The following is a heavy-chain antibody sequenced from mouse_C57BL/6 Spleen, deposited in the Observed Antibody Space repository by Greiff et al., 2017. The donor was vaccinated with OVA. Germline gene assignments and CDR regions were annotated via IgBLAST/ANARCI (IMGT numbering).Heavy chain of an antibody. J-gene: IGHJ2*01. Sequence: QVQLQQPGAELVKPGASVKLSCTASGYTFTSYWMHWVKQRPGQGLEWIGMIHPNSGSTNYNEKFKSKATLTVDKSSSTAYMQLSSLTSEDSAVYYCARSRDYGSSYGYWGQGTTLTVSS. CDR3: ARSRDYGSSYGY. CDR1: GYTFTSYW. D-gene: IGHD1-1*01. V-gene: IGHV1-64*01. CDR2: IHPNSGST.